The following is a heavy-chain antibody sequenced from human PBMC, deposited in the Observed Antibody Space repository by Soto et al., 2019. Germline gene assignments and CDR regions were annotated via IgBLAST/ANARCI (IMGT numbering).Heavy chain of an antibody. V-gene: IGHV3-15*01. D-gene: IGHD4-17*01. CDR1: EFTFANAW. CDR3: TSLYYGH. Sequence: GGSLRLSCAASEFTFANAWISWVRQAPGKGLEWVGRIKSKADGGTTDYAAPVKGRFTISRDESQNTLYLQMNSLKTEDTAVYYCTSLYYGHWGQGTLVTVS. CDR2: IKSKADGGTT. J-gene: IGHJ4*02.